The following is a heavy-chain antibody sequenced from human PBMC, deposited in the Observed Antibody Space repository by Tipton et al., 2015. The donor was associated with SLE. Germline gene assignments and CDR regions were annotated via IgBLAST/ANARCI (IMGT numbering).Heavy chain of an antibody. Sequence: GLVKPSETLSLTCNVPGASINNYFWSWIRQPAGKELEWIGRIYSSGRTNYNPSLKGRVTMSVDTSRNQFSLNLTSVTAADTAVYYCAGTGDSDWYFDLWGRGTLVTVSS. V-gene: IGHV4-4*07. CDR1: GASINNYF. CDR2: IYSSGRT. D-gene: IGHD7-27*01. J-gene: IGHJ2*01. CDR3: AGTGDSDWYFDL.